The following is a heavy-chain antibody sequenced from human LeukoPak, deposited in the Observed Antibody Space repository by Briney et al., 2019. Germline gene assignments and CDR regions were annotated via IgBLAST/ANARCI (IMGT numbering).Heavy chain of an antibody. D-gene: IGHD2-2*01. CDR2: IYYSGST. Sequence: SETLSLTCTVSGGSISSYYWSWIRQPPGKGLEWIGYIYYSGSTNYNPSLKSRVTISVDTSKNQFSLKLSSVTAADTAVYYCARHSAGYCSSTSCSAEYFQHWGQGTLVTVSS. V-gene: IGHV4-59*08. J-gene: IGHJ1*01. CDR3: ARHSAGYCSSTSCSAEYFQH. CDR1: GGSISSYY.